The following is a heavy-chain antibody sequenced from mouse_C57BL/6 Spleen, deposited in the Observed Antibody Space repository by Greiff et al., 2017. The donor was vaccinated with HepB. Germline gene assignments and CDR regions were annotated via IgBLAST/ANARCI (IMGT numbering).Heavy chain of an antibody. CDR1: GFNIKDYY. CDR2: IDPEDGDT. V-gene: IGHV14-1*01. J-gene: IGHJ2*01. CDR3: TTEDYYGSSYVRYYFDY. D-gene: IGHD1-1*01. Sequence: VQLKESGAELVRPGASVKLSCTASGFNIKDYYMHWVKQRPEQGLEWIGRIDPEDGDTEYAPKFQGKATMTADTSSNTAYLQLSSLTSEDTAVYYCTTEDYYGSSYVRYYFDYWGQGTTLTVSS.